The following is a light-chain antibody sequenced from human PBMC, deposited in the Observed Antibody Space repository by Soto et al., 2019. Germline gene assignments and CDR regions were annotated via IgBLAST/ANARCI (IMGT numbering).Light chain of an antibody. V-gene: IGLV2-14*01. Sequence: SVLTQPASGSGSPGQWITISCTGTSSDVGGYIYVSWYQQHPGKAPKLMIYDVTSRPSGVSYRFSGSKSGNTASLTISGLQAEDEADYYCSSYTTSSSYVFGTGSKVTVL. CDR1: SSDVGGYIY. CDR2: DVT. J-gene: IGLJ1*01. CDR3: SSYTTSSSYV.